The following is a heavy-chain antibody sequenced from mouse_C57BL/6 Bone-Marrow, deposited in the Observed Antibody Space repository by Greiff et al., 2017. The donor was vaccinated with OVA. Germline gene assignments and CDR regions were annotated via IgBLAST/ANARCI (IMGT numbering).Heavy chain of an antibody. V-gene: IGHV8-8*01. CDR3: ARIPIYYYGSSFVWD. D-gene: IGHD1-1*01. CDR1: GFSLSTFGMG. Sequence: QVTLKVSGPGILQPSQTLSLTCSFSGFSLSTFGMGVGWIRQPSGKGLEWLAHIWWDDAKYYNPALKSRLTISKDTSKNQVLLKSANVDTADTATYYCARIPIYYYGSSFVWDWGQGTLVTVSA. CDR2: IWWDDAK. J-gene: IGHJ3*01.